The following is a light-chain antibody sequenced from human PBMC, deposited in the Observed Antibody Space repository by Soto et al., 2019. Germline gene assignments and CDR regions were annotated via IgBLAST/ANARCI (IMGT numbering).Light chain of an antibody. V-gene: IGKV1-9*01. Sequence: DIQLTQSPSFLSASVGDRVTITCRASPGISSYLAWYQQKPGKAPKLLIYAASTLQSGVPSRFSGSGSGTEFTLTISSLQPEDFSTYYCQQLNSYPITFGQGTRLDIK. CDR2: AAS. J-gene: IGKJ5*01. CDR3: QQLNSYPIT. CDR1: PGISSY.